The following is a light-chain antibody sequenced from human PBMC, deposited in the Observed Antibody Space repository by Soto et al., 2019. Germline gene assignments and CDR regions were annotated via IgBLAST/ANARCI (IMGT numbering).Light chain of an antibody. Sequence: IVLTQSPATLSVSPGERATLSCRASQSVSSNLAWYKQKPGQAPRLLSYGASTRATGIPARFSGSGSGTEFTLTISSLKSEDFAVYYCQQYNNWLWTFGQGTKVDIK. CDR2: GAS. CDR3: QQYNNWLWT. CDR1: QSVSSN. J-gene: IGKJ1*01. V-gene: IGKV3-15*01.